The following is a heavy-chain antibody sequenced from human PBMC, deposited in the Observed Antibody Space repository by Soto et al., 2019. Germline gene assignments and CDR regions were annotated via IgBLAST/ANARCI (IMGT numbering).Heavy chain of an antibody. CDR3: ARWTTGGWFDP. D-gene: IGHD4-17*01. J-gene: IGHJ5*02. CDR2: IYYSGST. V-gene: IGHV4-39*01. CDR1: GGSISSSSYY. Sequence: LESGPGLVKPSETLSLTCTVSGGSISSSSYYWGWIRQPPGKGLEWIGSIYYSGSTYYNPSLKSRVTISVDTSKNQFSLKLSSVTAADTAVYYCARWTTGGWFDPWGQGTLVTVSS.